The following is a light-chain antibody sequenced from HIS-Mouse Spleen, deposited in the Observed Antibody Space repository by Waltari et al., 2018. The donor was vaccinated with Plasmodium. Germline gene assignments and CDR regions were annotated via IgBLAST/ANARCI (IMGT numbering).Light chain of an antibody. Sequence: SYELTQPPSVSVSPGQTSRITRSGDELPKKSASWYQQKSGQAPVLVIYEDSKRPSGIPERFSGSSSGTMATLTISGAQVEDEADYYCYSTDSSGNHRVFGGGTKLTVL. J-gene: IGLJ3*02. CDR2: EDS. V-gene: IGLV3-10*01. CDR3: YSTDSSGNHRV. CDR1: ELPKKS.